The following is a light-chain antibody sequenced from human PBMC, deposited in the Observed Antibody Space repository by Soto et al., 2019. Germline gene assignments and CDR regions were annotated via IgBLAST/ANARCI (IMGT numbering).Light chain of an antibody. CDR1: SSNIGSDF. CDR3: AAWDDSLGGLYV. CDR2: RTN. Sequence: QSVLTQPPSASGTPGQRVTISCSGSSSNIGSDFVFWYQQLPGTAPKLLIYRTNQRPSGVPDRFSGSKSGTSASLAISGLRSEDEADYYCAAWDDSLGGLYVFGTGTKLTVL. V-gene: IGLV1-47*01. J-gene: IGLJ1*01.